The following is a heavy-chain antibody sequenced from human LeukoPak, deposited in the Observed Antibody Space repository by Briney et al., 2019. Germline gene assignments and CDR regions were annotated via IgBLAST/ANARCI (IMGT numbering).Heavy chain of an antibody. J-gene: IGHJ3*02. D-gene: IGHD3-22*01. V-gene: IGHV3-48*01. CDR1: GFTFSSYS. Sequence: GGSLRLSCAASGFTFSSYSMNWVRQAPGKGLEWVSYISSGSNSIYYADSVKGRFTISRDNSKNTLYLQMNSLRAEDTAVYYCAKVMGDSSGYYWDAFDIWGQGTMVTVSS. CDR2: ISSGSNSI. CDR3: AKVMGDSSGYYWDAFDI.